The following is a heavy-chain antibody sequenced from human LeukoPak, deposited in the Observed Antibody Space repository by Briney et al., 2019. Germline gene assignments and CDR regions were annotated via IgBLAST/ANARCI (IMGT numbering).Heavy chain of an antibody. Sequence: GGSLRLSCAASGFTFSSYAMSWVRQAPGKGLEYVSAISSNGGSTYYTNSVKGRFTISRDNSKNTLYLQMGSLRAEDMAVYYCARVQRSYDFWSGYRDYWGQGTLVTVSS. CDR2: ISSNGGST. D-gene: IGHD3-3*01. V-gene: IGHV3-64*01. J-gene: IGHJ4*02. CDR3: ARVQRSYDFWSGYRDY. CDR1: GFTFSSYA.